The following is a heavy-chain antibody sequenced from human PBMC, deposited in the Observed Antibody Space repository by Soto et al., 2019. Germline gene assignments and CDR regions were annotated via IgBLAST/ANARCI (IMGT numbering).Heavy chain of an antibody. CDR2: ISPILGAA. CDR1: GGTFSSYT. V-gene: IGHV1-69*13. J-gene: IGHJ5*02. Sequence: GASVKVSCKTSGGTFSSYTISWVRQAPGQGLEWMGGISPILGAASHAPSFQGRVTITADDSTNTAFMELTSLRSDDTAVYYCARDLPPYCSSTSCFEANWFDPWGQGTPVTVS. CDR3: ARDLPPYCSSTSCFEANWFDP. D-gene: IGHD2-2*01.